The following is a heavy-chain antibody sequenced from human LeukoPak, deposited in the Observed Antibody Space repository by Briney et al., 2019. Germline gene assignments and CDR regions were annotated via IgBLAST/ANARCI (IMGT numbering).Heavy chain of an antibody. J-gene: IGHJ4*02. Sequence: KPSETLSLXCTVSGGSISNYYWRWIRPPPGKALEWRGYIYYSGSTNYNPSLKSRVTISVDTSKNQFSLKLSSVTAADTAVYYCARGGYSYEARYYFDYWGQGTLVTVSS. CDR2: IYYSGST. CDR1: GGSISNYY. D-gene: IGHD5-18*01. V-gene: IGHV4-59*01. CDR3: ARGGYSYEARYYFDY.